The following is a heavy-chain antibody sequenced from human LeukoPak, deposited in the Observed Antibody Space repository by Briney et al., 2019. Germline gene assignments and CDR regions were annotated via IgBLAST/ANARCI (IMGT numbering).Heavy chain of an antibody. Sequence: SETLSLTCTVSIGSISSYYWSWLRQPAGKGLEWIGRIYTSGSTNYNPSLKSRVTMSVDTSKNQFSLKLSSVTAADTAVYYCARGFGYDSSGYYYYYMDVWGKGTTVTISS. CDR3: ARGFGYDSSGYYYYYMDV. V-gene: IGHV4-4*07. J-gene: IGHJ6*03. CDR2: IYTSGST. D-gene: IGHD3-22*01. CDR1: IGSISSYY.